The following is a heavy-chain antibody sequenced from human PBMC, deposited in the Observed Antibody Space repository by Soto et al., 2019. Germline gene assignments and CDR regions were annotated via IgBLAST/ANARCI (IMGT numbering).Heavy chain of an antibody. CDR1: GFFISSGNY. Sequence: SETLSLTCAGSGFFISSGNYWGWIRKPPGKGLEWIGSIFHGGNTYYNPSLKSRVTISVDMSKNQFSLKLNSVTAADTAVYYCARARWYDAFDVWGQGTVVTVSS. CDR3: ARARWYDAFDV. D-gene: IGHD2-15*01. CDR2: IFHGGNT. V-gene: IGHV4-38-2*01. J-gene: IGHJ3*01.